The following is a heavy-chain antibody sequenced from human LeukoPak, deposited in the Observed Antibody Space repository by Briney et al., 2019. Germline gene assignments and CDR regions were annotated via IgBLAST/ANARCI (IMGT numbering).Heavy chain of an antibody. CDR3: TRDLGGALAWFDP. V-gene: IGHV1-2*06. J-gene: IGHJ5*02. CDR1: GYFFTGFY. Sequence: ASVKVSCKASGYFFTGFYIHWVRQAPGQGLEWMGRMNPGNGNTDFAQNFQGRVTMTRDTSITTAYMELSSLTSDDTAVYYCTRDLGGALAWFDPWGQGTLVTVSS. D-gene: IGHD2-21*01. CDR2: MNPGNGNT.